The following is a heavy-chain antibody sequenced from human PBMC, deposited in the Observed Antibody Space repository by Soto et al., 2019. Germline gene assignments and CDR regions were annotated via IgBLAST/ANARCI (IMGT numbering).Heavy chain of an antibody. D-gene: IGHD2-2*01. CDR3: ARTIVVVPAAKGELDP. Sequence: ALVNVSCTASGYTFTSYAMHWVRQAPGKRLEWMGWINAGNGNTKYSQKFQGRVTITRDTSASTAYMELSSLRSEDTAVYYCARTIVVVPAAKGELDPWGQGTLVTVSS. CDR2: INAGNGNT. CDR1: GYTFTSYA. V-gene: IGHV1-3*01. J-gene: IGHJ5*02.